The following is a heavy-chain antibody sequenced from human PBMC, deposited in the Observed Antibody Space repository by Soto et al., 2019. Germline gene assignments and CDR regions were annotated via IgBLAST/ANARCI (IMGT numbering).Heavy chain of an antibody. CDR2: VYYAGST. J-gene: IGHJ4*02. D-gene: IGHD4-17*01. V-gene: IGHV4-39*02. CDR1: GGSISTDSHY. Sequence: QLQLQESGPGLVKPSDTLSLTCTVSGGSISTDSHYWGWIRQPPGKGLEWIGSVYYAGSTYKNPSAHSPVTISVDTSKNHFSLKLNSVTAADTAVYYCARRTTYGDYSFAYWGQGTLVTVSS. CDR3: ARRTTYGDYSFAY.